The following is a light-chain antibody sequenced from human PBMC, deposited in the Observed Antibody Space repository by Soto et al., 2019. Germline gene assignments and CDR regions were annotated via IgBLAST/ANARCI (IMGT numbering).Light chain of an antibody. V-gene: IGKV1-5*01. CDR1: QSISSW. Sequence: DIQMTQSPSTLSSSVGDRVTITCRASQSISSWLAWYQQKPGKAPKLLIHAASSLDSGVPSRFSGSGSGTEFTLTISRLQPDDFATYYCQEYNSYSLTLGGGTKVVIK. CDR2: AAS. CDR3: QEYNSYSLT. J-gene: IGKJ4*01.